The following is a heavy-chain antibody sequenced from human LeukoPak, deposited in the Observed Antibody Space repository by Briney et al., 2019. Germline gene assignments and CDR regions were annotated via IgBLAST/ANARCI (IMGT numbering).Heavy chain of an antibody. Sequence: PSETLSLTCTVSGGSISSGSYYWSWIRQPAGKGLEWIGRIYTSGSTNYNPSLKSRVTISVDTSKNQFSLKLSSVTAADMAVYYCARGLPTSYIAYYFDYWGQGTLVTVSS. J-gene: IGHJ4*02. CDR2: IYTSGST. CDR3: ARGLPTSYIAYYFDY. V-gene: IGHV4-61*02. D-gene: IGHD3-16*01. CDR1: GGSISSGSYY.